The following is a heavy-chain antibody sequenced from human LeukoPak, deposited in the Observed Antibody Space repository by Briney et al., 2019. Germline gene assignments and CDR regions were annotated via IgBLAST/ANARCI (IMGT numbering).Heavy chain of an antibody. J-gene: IGHJ4*02. CDR1: AFTFSTYG. V-gene: IGHV3-30*02. Sequence: GGSLRLSCAASAFTFSTYGMHWVRQAPGKGLEWVAFIRYDGVNKYYADSVKGRFTISRDNSKNTLYLQMNSLRAEDTAVYYCAKGDSSGWESDYWGQGTLVTVSS. CDR3: AKGDSSGWESDY. D-gene: IGHD6-19*01. CDR2: IRYDGVNK.